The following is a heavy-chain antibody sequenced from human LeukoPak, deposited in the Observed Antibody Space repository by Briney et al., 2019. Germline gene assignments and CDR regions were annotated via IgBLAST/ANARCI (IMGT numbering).Heavy chain of an antibody. CDR2: INHSGST. V-gene: IGHV4-34*01. J-gene: IGHJ5*02. D-gene: IGHD3-10*01. CDR3: ARGVGWFGLPVLFDP. Sequence: SETLPLTCAVYGGSFSGYYWSWIRQPPGKGLEWIGEINHSGSTNYNPSLKSRVTISVDTSKNQFSLKLSSVTAADTAVYYCARGVGWFGLPVLFDPWGQGTLVTVSS. CDR1: GGSFSGYY.